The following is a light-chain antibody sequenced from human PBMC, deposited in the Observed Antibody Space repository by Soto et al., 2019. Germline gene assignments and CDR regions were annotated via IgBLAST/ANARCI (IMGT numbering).Light chain of an antibody. CDR2: DVN. J-gene: IGLJ2*01. CDR1: NSDVGGYNY. CDR3: CSYAGSVI. Sequence: QSALTQPRSVSGSPGQSVTISCTGTNSDVGGYNYVSWYQQHPDKAPKLMIYDVNRRPSGVPDRFSGSKSGNTASLTISGLQTEDEADYYCCSYAGSVIFGGGTQLTVL. V-gene: IGLV2-11*01.